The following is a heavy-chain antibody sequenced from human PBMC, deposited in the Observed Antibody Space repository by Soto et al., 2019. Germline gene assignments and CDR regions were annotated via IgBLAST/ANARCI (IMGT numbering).Heavy chain of an antibody. Sequence: GGTLSLTCAASGFSFSSTTMCTVLRDPPRGLQWVSAKSGSSGSTYYADSVKGRFTISRDKSTNTLYLQLNTLRAADTAVYYCAKESDYSTDYWGQGTLVTVSS. D-gene: IGHD4-4*01. V-gene: IGHV3-23*01. CDR3: AKESDYSTDY. CDR2: KSGSSGST. CDR1: GFSFSSTT. J-gene: IGHJ4*02.